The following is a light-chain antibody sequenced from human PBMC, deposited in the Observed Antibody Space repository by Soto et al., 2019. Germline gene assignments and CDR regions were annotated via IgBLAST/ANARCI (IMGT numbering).Light chain of an antibody. CDR3: QQYGSSGVT. J-gene: IGKJ3*01. CDR1: QTLSNSF. V-gene: IGKV3-20*01. CDR2: GAS. Sequence: EIVLTQSPGTLSLSPGERATLSCRASQTLSNSFIAWYQQKPGQAPRLLVYGASTRATGIADRFSGSGSGTDFTLTISRLEPEDFAVYYCQQYGSSGVTFGPGTKVDIK.